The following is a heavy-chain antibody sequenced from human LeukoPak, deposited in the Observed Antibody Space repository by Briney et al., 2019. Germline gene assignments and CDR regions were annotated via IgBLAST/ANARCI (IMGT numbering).Heavy chain of an antibody. CDR1: GGSISTSSYY. J-gene: IGHJ4*02. Sequence: PSETLSLTCTVSGGSISTSSYYWDWIRQPPGKGLEWIGSFYYSGSTYYNPSLRSRVTISVDTSKNQFSLKLSSVTAADTAVYYCARPPGFSTSFWDWGQGTLVTVSS. D-gene: IGHD2-2*01. CDR3: ARPPGFSTSFWD. CDR2: FYYSGST. V-gene: IGHV4-39*01.